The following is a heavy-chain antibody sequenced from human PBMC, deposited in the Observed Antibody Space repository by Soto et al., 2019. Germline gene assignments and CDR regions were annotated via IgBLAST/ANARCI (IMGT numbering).Heavy chain of an antibody. CDR2: IGTAGDT. V-gene: IGHV3-13*01. CDR1: GFTFSSYD. CDR3: ARSNPATGPPYYFDY. Sequence: GGSLRLSCAASGFTFSSYDMHWVRQATGKGLEWVSAIGTAGDTYYPGSVKGRFTISRENAKNSLYLQMNSLRAEDTAVYYCARSNPATGPPYYFDYWGQGTLVTVSS. J-gene: IGHJ4*02.